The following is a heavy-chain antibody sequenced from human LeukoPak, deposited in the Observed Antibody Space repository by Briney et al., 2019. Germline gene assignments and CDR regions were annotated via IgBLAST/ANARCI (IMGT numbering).Heavy chain of an antibody. D-gene: IGHD5-18*01. J-gene: IGHJ4*02. CDR2: ISSSSSYI. Sequence: GGSLRLPCAASGFTFSSYSMNWVRQAPGKGLEWVSSISSSSSYIYYADSVKGRFTISRDNSKNTLYLQMNSLRAEDTAVYYCARDRAGGYSYGPDYWGQGTLVTVSS. CDR3: ARDRAGGYSYGPDY. CDR1: GFTFSSYS. V-gene: IGHV3-21*01.